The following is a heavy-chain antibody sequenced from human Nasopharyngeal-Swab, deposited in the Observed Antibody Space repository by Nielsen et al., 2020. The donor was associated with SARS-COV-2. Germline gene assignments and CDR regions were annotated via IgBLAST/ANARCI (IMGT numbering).Heavy chain of an antibody. Sequence: SETLSLTCTVSGGPISSYYWSWIRQPPGKGLEWIGHIYYSGSTNYNPSLKSRVTISGDTSKNQFSLKLSSVTAADTAVYYCARGGGFYDGFDIWGQGTMVSVSS. V-gene: IGHV4-59*01. CDR3: ARGGGFYDGFDI. D-gene: IGHD1-26*01. CDR2: IYYSGST. J-gene: IGHJ3*02. CDR1: GGPISSYY.